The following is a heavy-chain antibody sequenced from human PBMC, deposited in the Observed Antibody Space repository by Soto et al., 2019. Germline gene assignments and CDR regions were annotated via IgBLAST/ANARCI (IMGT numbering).Heavy chain of an antibody. D-gene: IGHD3-22*01. Sequence: SSETLSLTCTVSGGSINSGGYSWTWIRQPPGKGLEWIGFIYHTGTTYYNPSLKSRVTISVDRSKNQFSLKLNSVTAADPAVYLCARGVIYYDGSGSSVFAPWGRGASVPVSS. CDR3: ARGVIYYDGSGSSVFAP. CDR1: GGSINSGGYS. J-gene: IGHJ5*02. CDR2: IYHTGTT. V-gene: IGHV4-30-2*01.